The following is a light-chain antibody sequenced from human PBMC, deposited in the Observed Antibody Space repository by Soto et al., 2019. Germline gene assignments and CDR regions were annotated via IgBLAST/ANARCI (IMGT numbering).Light chain of an antibody. CDR1: TGAVTSAHY. J-gene: IGLJ1*01. V-gene: IGLV7-46*01. CDR3: CSYAGSYTYV. Sequence: QTVVTQETSLTVSPGGTVTLTCGSSTGAVTSAHYPYWFQQKPGQTPRTLIYDTSNKHSWTPARFSGSLLGGKAALTLSGAQPEDEADYYCCSYAGSYTYVFGTGTKLTVL. CDR2: DTS.